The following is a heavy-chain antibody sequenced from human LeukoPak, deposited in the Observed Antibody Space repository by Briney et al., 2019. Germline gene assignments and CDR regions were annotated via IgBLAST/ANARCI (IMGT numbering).Heavy chain of an antibody. CDR1: GFTFSGYA. J-gene: IGHJ4*02. D-gene: IGHD3-10*01. CDR3: AKRAISRTMVRGVPY. Sequence: GRSLRLSCAASGFTFSGYAIHWVRQAPGKGLEWVAFISYDGSIKYYADSVKGRCTISRDNSKNTLYLQMNSLRAEDTAVYYCAKRAISRTMVRGVPYWGQGTLVTVSS. V-gene: IGHV3-30-3*02. CDR2: ISYDGSIK.